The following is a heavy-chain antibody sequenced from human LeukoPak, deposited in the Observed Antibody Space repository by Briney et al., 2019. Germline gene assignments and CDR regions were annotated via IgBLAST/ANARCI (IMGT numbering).Heavy chain of an antibody. CDR2: IYYSGST. J-gene: IGHJ5*02. Sequence: SETLSLTGTVSGDSISSGVYDWSWIRQHPGKGLEWIGYIYYSGSTYYNPSLKSRVTISVATSKNQFSLKLSSVTAADTAVYYCARGYLGGYSYGRNNWFDPWGQGTLVTVSS. CDR3: ARGYLGGYSYGRNNWFDP. CDR1: GDSISSGVYD. V-gene: IGHV4-31*03. D-gene: IGHD5-18*01.